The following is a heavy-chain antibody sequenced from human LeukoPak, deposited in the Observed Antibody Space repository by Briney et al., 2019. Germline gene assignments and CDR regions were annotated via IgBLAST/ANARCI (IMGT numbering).Heavy chain of an antibody. CDR3: ARGPQIGYYGMDV. J-gene: IGHJ6*02. Sequence: SETLSLTCTVSGGSISSYYWSWILQPPGKGLEWIGEINHSGSTNYNPSLRSRVTISVDTSKNQFSLKLSSVTAADTAVYYCARGPQIGYYGMDVWGQGTTVTVSS. CDR2: INHSGST. CDR1: GGSISSYY. D-gene: IGHD3-3*01. V-gene: IGHV4-34*01.